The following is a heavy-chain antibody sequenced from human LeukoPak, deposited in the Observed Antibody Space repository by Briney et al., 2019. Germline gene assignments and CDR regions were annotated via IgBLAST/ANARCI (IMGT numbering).Heavy chain of an antibody. J-gene: IGHJ6*02. V-gene: IGHV1-8*01. CDR1: GYTFSSYD. CDR3: ALRVDYYYYYGIDV. CDR2: MNSNSGNT. Sequence: ASVKLSCKASGYTFSSYDTNWVRQATGQRVEWMGWMNSNSGNTGYAQKFKGRVTMTRNTSISTAYMELSSLRSEDTAVYYCALRVDYYYYYGIDVWGQGTTVTVSS.